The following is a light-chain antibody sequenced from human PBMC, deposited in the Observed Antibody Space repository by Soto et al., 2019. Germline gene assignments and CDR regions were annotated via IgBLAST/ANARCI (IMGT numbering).Light chain of an antibody. CDR1: SGSVSTSYH. J-gene: IGLJ1*01. CDR3: VLYMGSGISV. Sequence: QTVVTQEPSFSVSPGGTVTLTCGLSSGSVSTSYHPSWYQQTPGQAPRTLIYSTNTRSSGVPDRFSGSILGNKAALTITGAQADDESDYYCVLYMGSGISVFGTGTKVTLL. CDR2: STN. V-gene: IGLV8-61*01.